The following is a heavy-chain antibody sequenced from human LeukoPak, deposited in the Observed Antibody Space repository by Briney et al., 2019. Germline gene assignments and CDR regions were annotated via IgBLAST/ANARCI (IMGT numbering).Heavy chain of an antibody. CDR1: GYTFTSYY. D-gene: IGHD3-9*01. CDR3: ARDRPYYDILTGNGYYFDY. CDR2: INPSGGST. Sequence: ASVKVSCKASGYTFTSYYMHWVRQAPGQGLEWMGIINPSGGSTSYAQKFQGRVTMTRDTSTSTVYMELSSLRSEDTAVYYCARDRPYYDILTGNGYYFDYWGQGTLVTVSS. J-gene: IGHJ4*02. V-gene: IGHV1-46*01.